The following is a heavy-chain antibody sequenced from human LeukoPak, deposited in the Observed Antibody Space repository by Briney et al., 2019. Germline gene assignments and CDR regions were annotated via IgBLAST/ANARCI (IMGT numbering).Heavy chain of an antibody. CDR3: ARDHQLDSGIPLGY. J-gene: IGHJ4*02. Sequence: ASVKVSCKASGYTFTSYGISWVRQASGQGLEWMGLISAYNGNTNYAQKLQGRVTMTTDTSTSTAYMELRSLRSDDTAVYYCARDHQLDSGIPLGYWGQGTLVTVSS. V-gene: IGHV1-18*01. CDR1: GYTFTSYG. CDR2: ISAYNGNT. D-gene: IGHD2-2*01.